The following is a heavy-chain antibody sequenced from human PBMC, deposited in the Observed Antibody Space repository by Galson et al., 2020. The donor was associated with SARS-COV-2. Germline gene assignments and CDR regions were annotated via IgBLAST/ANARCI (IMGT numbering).Heavy chain of an antibody. CDR3: AKTIVVVPAGIDY. V-gene: IGHV3-23*01. J-gene: IGHJ4*02. D-gene: IGHD2-2*01. CDR2: ISGSGGST. CDR1: GFTFSSYA. Sequence: GESLKISCAASGFTFSSYAMSWVRQAPGKGLEWVSAISGSGGSTYYADSVKGRFTISRDNSKNTLYLQMNSLRAEDTAVYYCAKTIVVVPAGIDYWGQGTLVTVSS.